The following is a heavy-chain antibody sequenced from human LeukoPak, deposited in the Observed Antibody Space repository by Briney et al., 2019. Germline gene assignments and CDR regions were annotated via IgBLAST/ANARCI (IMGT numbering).Heavy chain of an antibody. Sequence: VASVKVSCKASGYTFTSYGISWVRQAPGQGLEWMGWISAYNGNTNYAQKLQGRVTMTTDTSTSTAYMELRSLRSDDTAVYYCARDDALVATGSFDYWAQGTLVTVSS. D-gene: IGHD5-12*01. CDR1: GYTFTSYG. V-gene: IGHV1-18*01. CDR3: ARDDALVATGSFDY. J-gene: IGHJ4*02. CDR2: ISAYNGNT.